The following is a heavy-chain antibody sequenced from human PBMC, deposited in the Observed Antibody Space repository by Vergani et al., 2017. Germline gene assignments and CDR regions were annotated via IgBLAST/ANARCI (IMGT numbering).Heavy chain of an antibody. Sequence: QLQLQESGSGLVKPSQTLSLTCAVSGGSISSGGYSWSWIRQPPGKGLEWIGYIYHSGSTYYNPSLKSRVTISVDRSKNQFSLKLSSGTAADTAVYYCARGGLSDGYTXFDPWGQGTLVTVSS. D-gene: IGHD5-24*01. J-gene: IGHJ5*02. CDR3: ARGGLSDGYTXFDP. V-gene: IGHV4-30-2*01. CDR1: GGSISSGGYS. CDR2: IYHSGST.